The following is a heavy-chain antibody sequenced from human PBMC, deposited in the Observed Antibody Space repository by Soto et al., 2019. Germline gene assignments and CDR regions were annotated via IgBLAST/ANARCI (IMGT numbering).Heavy chain of an antibody. Sequence: EVQLVESGGGLVQPGGSLRLSCAASGFTFSSYWMSWVRQAPGKGLEWVANIKQDGSEKYYVDSVKGRFTISRDNAKNSLYLQMNSLRAEDTAVYYCARDAIVLVPAAMRDYYYYGMDVWGQGTTVTVSS. V-gene: IGHV3-7*01. J-gene: IGHJ6*02. CDR1: GFTFSSYW. CDR2: IKQDGSEK. D-gene: IGHD2-2*01. CDR3: ARDAIVLVPAAMRDYYYYGMDV.